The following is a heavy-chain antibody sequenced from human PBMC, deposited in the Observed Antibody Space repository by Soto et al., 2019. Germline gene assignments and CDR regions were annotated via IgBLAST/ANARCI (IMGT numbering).Heavy chain of an antibody. Sequence: QVQLVESGGGVVQHGRSLRLSCAASGFTFSSYAMHWVRQAPGKGLEWVAVISYDGSNKYYADSVKGRFTISRDNSKNTLYLQMNSLRAEDTAVYYCAREHSSGWPTYYYYGMDVWGQGTTVTVSS. D-gene: IGHD6-19*01. CDR1: GFTFSSYA. V-gene: IGHV3-30-3*01. CDR3: AREHSSGWPTYYYYGMDV. J-gene: IGHJ6*02. CDR2: ISYDGSNK.